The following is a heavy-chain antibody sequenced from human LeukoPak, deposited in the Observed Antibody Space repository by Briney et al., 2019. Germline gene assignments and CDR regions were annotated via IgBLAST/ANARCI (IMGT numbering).Heavy chain of an antibody. Sequence: PGGSLRLSCAASGFTFSGYWMHWVRQAPGKGLVWVSRISTDGSSTNYADSVKGRFTISRDNSKNTLYLQMNSLRPEDTAVYYCAKDQCTRASCDGYPGHWGQGTLVTVSS. CDR3: AKDQCTRASCDGYPGH. CDR1: GFTFSGYW. V-gene: IGHV3-74*01. CDR2: ISTDGSST. D-gene: IGHD2-2*03. J-gene: IGHJ4*02.